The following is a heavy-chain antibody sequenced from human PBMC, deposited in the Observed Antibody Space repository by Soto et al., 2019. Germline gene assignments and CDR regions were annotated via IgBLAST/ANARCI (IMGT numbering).Heavy chain of an antibody. CDR1: GDTFSTYS. CDR3: ARDSGSVVVPAGFDY. J-gene: IGHJ4*02. V-gene: IGHV1-69*10. Sequence: SVKVSCKASGDTFSTYSISWVRQAPGQGLEWMGGIIAMFGVAVYAQKFQGRVTITADKSTSTAYMELSSLRSEDTAVYYCARDSGSVVVPAGFDYWGQGTLVTVSS. CDR2: IIAMFGVA. D-gene: IGHD2-2*01.